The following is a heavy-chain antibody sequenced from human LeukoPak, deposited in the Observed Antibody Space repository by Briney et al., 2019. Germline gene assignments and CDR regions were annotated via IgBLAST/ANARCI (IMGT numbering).Heavy chain of an antibody. J-gene: IGHJ4*02. CDR2: IYTSGST. Sequence: PSETLSLTCTVSGGSISSGSYYWSWIRQPAGKGLEWIGRIYTSGSTKYNPSLKSRVTISVDRSKNQFSLKLSSVTAADTAVYYCARHGGDPDYWGQGTLVTVSS. D-gene: IGHD3-16*01. V-gene: IGHV4-61*02. CDR1: GGSISSGSYY. CDR3: ARHGGDPDY.